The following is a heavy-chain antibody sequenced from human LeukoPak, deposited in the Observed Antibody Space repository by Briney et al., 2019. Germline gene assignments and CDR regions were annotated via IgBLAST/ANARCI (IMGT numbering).Heavy chain of an antibody. CDR2: INPSGGST. CDR3: ARGEGVRFLEWLNWFDP. Sequence: ASVKVSCKTSEYTFTSYYMHWVRQAPGQGLEWMGIINPSGGSTSYAQKFRGRVTMTRDTSTSTVYMELSSLRSEDTAVYYCARGEGVRFLEWLNWFDPWGQGTLVTVSS. V-gene: IGHV1-46*01. D-gene: IGHD3-3*01. J-gene: IGHJ5*02. CDR1: EYTFTSYY.